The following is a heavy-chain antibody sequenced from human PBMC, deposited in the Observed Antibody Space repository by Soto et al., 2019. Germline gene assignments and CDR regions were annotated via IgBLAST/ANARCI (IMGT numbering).Heavy chain of an antibody. CDR2: IDYSGST. CDR3: ARRRTSYGMDV. V-gene: IGHV4-39*01. Sequence: PSETLSLTCAVSGGSISTYNYYWGWIRQPPGKGLEWIRSIDYSGSTYYNPALKSRVTISVDASKNKFSLKVSPGTAADTAVYYCARRRTSYGMDVGGQGTTVTVSS. J-gene: IGHJ6*02. CDR1: GGSISTYNYY.